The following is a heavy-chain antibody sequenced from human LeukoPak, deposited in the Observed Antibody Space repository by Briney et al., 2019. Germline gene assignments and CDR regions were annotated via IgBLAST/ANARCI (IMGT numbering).Heavy chain of an antibody. D-gene: IGHD6-19*01. CDR1: GGSFSGYY. CDR2: INHSGST. V-gene: IGHV4-34*01. CDR3: ARDSGWTDY. Sequence: PSETLSLTCAAYGGSFSGYYWSWIRQPPGKGLEWIGEINHSGSTNYNPSLKSRVTISVDTSKNQFSLKLSSVTAADTAVYYCARDSGWTDYWGQGTLVTVSS. J-gene: IGHJ4*02.